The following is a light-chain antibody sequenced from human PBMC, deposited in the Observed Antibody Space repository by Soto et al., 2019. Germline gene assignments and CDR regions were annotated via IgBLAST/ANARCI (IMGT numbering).Light chain of an antibody. Sequence: QSALAQPASVSGSPGQSITISSTGTSSDVGGYKYVSWYQHHPGKAPKLMIYEVSNRPSGVSNRFSGSKSGNTASLTISGLQAEDEADYYCSSYSSSSTYVFGPGTKVTVL. CDR2: EVS. CDR3: SSYSSSSTYV. J-gene: IGLJ1*01. V-gene: IGLV2-14*01. CDR1: SSDVGGYKY.